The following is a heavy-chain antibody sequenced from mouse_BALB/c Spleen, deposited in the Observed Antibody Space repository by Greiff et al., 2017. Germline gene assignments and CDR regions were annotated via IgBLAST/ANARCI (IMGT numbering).Heavy chain of an antibody. D-gene: IGHD2-14*01. CDR1: GYTFTSYW. Sequence: QVQLQQPGAELVRPGASVKLSCKASGYTFTSYWINWVKQRPGQGLEWIGNIYPSDSYTNYNQKFKDKATLTVDKSSSTAYMQLSSPTSEDSAVYYCTKGDRYDDVYFDYWGQGTTLTVSS. V-gene: IGHV1-69*02. CDR2: IYPSDSYT. J-gene: IGHJ2*01. CDR3: TKGDRYDDVYFDY.